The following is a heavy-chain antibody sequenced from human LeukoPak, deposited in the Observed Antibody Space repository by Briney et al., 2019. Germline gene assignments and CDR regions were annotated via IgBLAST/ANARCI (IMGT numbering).Heavy chain of an antibody. D-gene: IGHD2-2*01. V-gene: IGHV4-39*01. CDR3: ARQDIVVVPAALNWFDP. Sequence: SETLSLTCTVSGGSISSSSYYWGWIRQPPGKWLEWIGSIYYSGSTYYNPSLKSRVTISVDTSKNQFSLKLSSVTAADTAVYYCARQDIVVVPAALNWFDPWGQGTLVTVSS. CDR1: GGSISSSSYY. CDR2: IYYSGST. J-gene: IGHJ5*02.